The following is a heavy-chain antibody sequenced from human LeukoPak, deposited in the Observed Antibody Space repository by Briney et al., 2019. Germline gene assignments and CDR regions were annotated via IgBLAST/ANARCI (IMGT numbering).Heavy chain of an antibody. D-gene: IGHD4-17*01. CDR3: AGEEVTTVTTFDY. Sequence: GGSLRLSCAASGFIFSSHAMYWVRQAPGKGLEYVSTISSNGGSTYYANSVKGRFTISRDNSKNALYLQMGSLRLEDMAVYYCAGEEVTTVTTFDYWGQGTLVTVSS. CDR2: ISSNGGST. J-gene: IGHJ4*02. V-gene: IGHV3-64*01. CDR1: GFIFSSHA.